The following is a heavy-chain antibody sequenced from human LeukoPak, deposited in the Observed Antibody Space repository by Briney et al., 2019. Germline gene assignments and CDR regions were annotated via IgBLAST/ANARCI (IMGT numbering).Heavy chain of an antibody. D-gene: IGHD3-22*01. CDR2: ISSSGGST. J-gene: IGHJ4*02. CDR3: AKKVGGYYSFDY. CDR1: GFTFSSYA. V-gene: IGHV3-23*01. Sequence: GGSLRLSCAASGFTFSSYAMNWVRQAPGKRLEWVSGISSSGGSTYYADSVKGRFTISRDNSKNTLYLQMNSLRAEDTAVYYCAKKVGGYYSFDYWGQGTLVTVSS.